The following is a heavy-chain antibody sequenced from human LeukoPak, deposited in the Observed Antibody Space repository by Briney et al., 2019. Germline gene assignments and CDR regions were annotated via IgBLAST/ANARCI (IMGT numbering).Heavy chain of an antibody. CDR2: ISYDGSNK. J-gene: IGHJ4*02. Sequence: GGSLRLSCAASGFTFSSYAMHWVRQAPGKGLEWVAVISYDGSNKYYADSVKGRFTISRDNSKNTLYLQMNSLRAEDTAVYYCARTYCGGDCYSGGDYWGQGTLVTVSS. CDR1: GFTFSSYA. V-gene: IGHV3-30-3*01. CDR3: ARTYCGGDCYSGGDY. D-gene: IGHD2-21*02.